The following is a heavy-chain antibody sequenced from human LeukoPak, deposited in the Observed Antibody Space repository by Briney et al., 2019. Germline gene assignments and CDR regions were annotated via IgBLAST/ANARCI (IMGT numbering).Heavy chain of an antibody. V-gene: IGHV4-59*01. CDR1: GGYISSYY. CDR3: ARYIWGSYPTFEDY. CDR2: ISYSGST. Sequence: SETLSLTCTVSGGYISSYYWRWIRQPPGKGLEWIGYISYSGSTNYNPSLKSRVTISAVTSKNQLSLKLNSVTAADTAVYYCARYIWGSYPTFEDYWGQGSLVTVSS. J-gene: IGHJ4*02. D-gene: IGHD3-16*02.